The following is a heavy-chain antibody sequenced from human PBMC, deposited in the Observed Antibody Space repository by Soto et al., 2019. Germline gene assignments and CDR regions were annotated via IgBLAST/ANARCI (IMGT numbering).Heavy chain of an antibody. J-gene: IGHJ4*02. CDR3: ARGHPNIGRFLEWLHADKFDY. D-gene: IGHD3-3*01. CDR1: GGSFSGYY. CDR2: INHSGST. Sequence: SETLSLTCAVYGGSFSGYYWSWIRQPPGRGLEWIGEINHSGSTNYNPSLKSRVTISVDTSKNQFSLKLSSVTAADTAVYYCARGHPNIGRFLEWLHADKFDYWGQGTLVTVSS. V-gene: IGHV4-34*01.